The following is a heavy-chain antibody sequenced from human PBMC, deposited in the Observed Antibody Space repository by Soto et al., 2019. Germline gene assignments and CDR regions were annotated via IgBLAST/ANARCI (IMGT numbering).Heavy chain of an antibody. CDR3: ARDDSGYETIDY. V-gene: IGHV1-18*01. CDR2: ISAYNGNT. CDR1: GYSFTGYG. J-gene: IGHJ4*02. Sequence: ASVKVSFTAAGYSFTGYGISWVRQAPGQGLEWMGWISAYNGNTNYAQKLQGRVTMTTDTSTSTAYMELRSLRSDDTAVYYCARDDSGYETIDYWGQGTLVTVSS. D-gene: IGHD5-12*01.